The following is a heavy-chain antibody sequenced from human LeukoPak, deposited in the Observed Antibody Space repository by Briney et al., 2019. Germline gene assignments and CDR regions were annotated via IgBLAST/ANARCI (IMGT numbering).Heavy chain of an antibody. CDR3: ARGAYYGSGSYLSPSDY. CDR2: INHSGST. J-gene: IGHJ4*02. CDR1: GGSFSGYY. V-gene: IGHV4-34*01. Sequence: PSETLSLTCAVYGGSFSGYYWSWIRQPPGKGLEWIGEINHSGSTNYNPSLKSRVTISVDTSKNQFSLKLSSVTAADTAVYYCARGAYYGSGSYLSPSDYWGQGTLVTVSS. D-gene: IGHD3-10*01.